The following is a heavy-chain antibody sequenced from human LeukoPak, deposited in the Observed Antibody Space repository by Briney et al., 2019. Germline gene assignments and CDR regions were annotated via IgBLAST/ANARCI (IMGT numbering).Heavy chain of an antibody. Sequence: SVKVSCKASGGTFSSYAISWVRQAPGQGLEWMGGIIPIFGTANYAQKFQGRVTITADESTSTAYMELSSLRSEDTAVYYCARHRFPLGDQLQTIYYYYGVDVWGQGTTVTVSS. CDR1: GGTFSSYA. J-gene: IGHJ6*02. V-gene: IGHV1-69*13. CDR2: IIPIFGTA. CDR3: ARHRFPLGDQLQTIYYYYGVDV. D-gene: IGHD2-2*01.